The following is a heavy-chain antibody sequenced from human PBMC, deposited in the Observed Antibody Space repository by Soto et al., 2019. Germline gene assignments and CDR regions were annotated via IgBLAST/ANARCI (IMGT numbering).Heavy chain of an antibody. V-gene: IGHV3-30-3*01. J-gene: IGHJ4*02. CDR1: GFSFGSYT. CDR3: GRDFLNSVSVDL. CDR2: ISYDGSSE. D-gene: IGHD2-15*01. Sequence: QVQLVESGGGLVQPGTSLRLSCAVSGFSFGSYTMHWVRQAPGKGLDWVAVISYDGSSENYADSVKGRFTISRDNSRNTLYLQMNSLRADDTAVYYCGRDFLNSVSVDLWGQGTLVTVSS.